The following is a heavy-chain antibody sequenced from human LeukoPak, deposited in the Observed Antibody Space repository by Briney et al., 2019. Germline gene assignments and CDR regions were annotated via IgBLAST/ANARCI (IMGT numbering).Heavy chain of an antibody. V-gene: IGHV3-7*01. CDR2: IKEDGSDK. D-gene: IGHD1-26*01. Sequence: GGSLRLSCAASGFTFSNYWMNWVCQAPGKGLEWVANIKEDGSDKYYVDSVKGRFSISKDNAKNSLYLQMNSLRVEDTAVYYCAHSGSYLEGYFDYWGQGTLVTVSS. CDR1: GFTFSNYW. J-gene: IGHJ4*02. CDR3: AHSGSYLEGYFDY.